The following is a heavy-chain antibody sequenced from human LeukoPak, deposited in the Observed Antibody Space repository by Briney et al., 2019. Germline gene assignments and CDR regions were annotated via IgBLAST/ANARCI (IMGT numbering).Heavy chain of an antibody. V-gene: IGHV3-53*01. J-gene: IGHJ6*03. D-gene: IGHD4-17*01. CDR2: IYSGGST. CDR1: GFIVSNNY. CDR3: ASYGDYLLTYMDV. Sequence: GGSLRLSCVASGFIVSNNYMSWVRQAPGKGLEWVSVIYSGGSTYYADSVKGRFTISRGNSKNTLYLQMNSLRAEDAAVYYCASYGDYLLTYMDVQGKGTTVTVSS.